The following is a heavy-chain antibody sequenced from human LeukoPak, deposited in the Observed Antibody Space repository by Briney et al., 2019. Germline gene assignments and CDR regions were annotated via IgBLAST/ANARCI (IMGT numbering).Heavy chain of an antibody. D-gene: IGHD6-13*01. V-gene: IGHV7-4-1*02. Sequence: ASVKVSCKASRYTFTSYAMNWVRQAPGQGLEWMGWINTNTGNPTYAQGFTGRFVFSLDTSVSTAYLQISSLKAEDTAVYYCARVASNHVAAVDFDYWGQGTLVTVSS. J-gene: IGHJ4*02. CDR1: RYTFTSYA. CDR2: INTNTGNP. CDR3: ARVASNHVAAVDFDY.